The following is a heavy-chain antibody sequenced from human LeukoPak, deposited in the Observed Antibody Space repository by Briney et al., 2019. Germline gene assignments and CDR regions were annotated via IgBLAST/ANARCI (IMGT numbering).Heavy chain of an antibody. CDR1: ESTFCKFW. J-gene: IGHJ6*02. D-gene: IGHD2/OR15-2a*01. CDR2: INRDGSTT. CDR3: ARGNYYGMDV. Sequence: PGGSLRLSCAASESTFCKFWMHSVRQAPGKGLVWVSGINRDGSTTTYADSVKGRFTVSRDNAKNTLYLQMNSLRAEDTAVYYCARGNYYGMDVWGQGTTVTVSS. V-gene: IGHV3-74*03.